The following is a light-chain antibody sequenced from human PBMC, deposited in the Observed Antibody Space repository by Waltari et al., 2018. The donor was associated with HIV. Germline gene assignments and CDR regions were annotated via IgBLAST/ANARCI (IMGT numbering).Light chain of an antibody. CDR3: QSYDSSLSGHVV. CDR1: RSNIGAGYD. CDR2: GNS. V-gene: IGLV1-40*01. Sequence: QSVLTQPPSVSGAPGQRVTISCPGTRSNIGAGYDVPWYQQLPGTAPKLLIYGNSNRPSGVPDRFSGSKSGTSASLAITGLQAEDEADYYCQSYDSSLSGHVVFGGGTKLTVL. J-gene: IGLJ2*01.